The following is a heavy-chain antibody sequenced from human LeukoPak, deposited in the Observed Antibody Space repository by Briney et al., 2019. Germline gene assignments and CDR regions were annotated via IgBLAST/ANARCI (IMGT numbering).Heavy chain of an antibody. V-gene: IGHV4-38-2*02. CDR1: GYSISSGYY. Sequence: SETLSLTCTVSGYSISSGYYWGWIRQPPGKGLEWIGSIYHSGSTYYNPSLKSRVTISVDTSKNQFSLKLSSVTAADTAVYYCASRRPQQYFQHWGQGTLVTVSS. J-gene: IGHJ1*01. CDR2: IYHSGST. D-gene: IGHD1-1*01. CDR3: ASRRPQQYFQH.